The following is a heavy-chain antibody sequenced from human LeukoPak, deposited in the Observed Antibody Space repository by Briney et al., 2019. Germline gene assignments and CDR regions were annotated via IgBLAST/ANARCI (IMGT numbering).Heavy chain of an antibody. J-gene: IGHJ4*02. V-gene: IGHV4-59*01. CDR3: ARSIIFPGLDYVWGSYRRDGYYFDY. CDR1: GGSIGSYY. Sequence: PSETLSLTCTVSGGSIGSYYWSWIRQPPGKGLEWIGYIYYSGSTNYNPSLKSRVTISVDTSKNQFSLKLSSVTAADTAVYYCARSIIFPGLDYVWGSYRRDGYYFDYWGQGTLVTVSS. CDR2: IYYSGST. D-gene: IGHD3-16*02.